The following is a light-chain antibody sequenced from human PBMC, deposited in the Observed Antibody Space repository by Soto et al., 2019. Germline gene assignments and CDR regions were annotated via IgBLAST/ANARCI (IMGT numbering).Light chain of an antibody. CDR3: CSSAPASTYV. CDR2: KGT. CDR1: SDDVGAYNS. V-gene: IGLV2-23*01. J-gene: IGLJ1*01. Sequence: QSVLAQPASVSGSPGQSITIPCTGTSDDVGAYNSVSWYQQLPHKAPQVILYKGTQRPSGGSSRFSGSTSGNAASLTISGIQADDDVDYFFCSSAPASTYVFGTGTKVTVL.